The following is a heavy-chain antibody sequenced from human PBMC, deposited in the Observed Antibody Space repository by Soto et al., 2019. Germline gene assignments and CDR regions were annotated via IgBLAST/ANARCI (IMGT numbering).Heavy chain of an antibody. CDR1: VGTFICYA. CDR3: ARRRDIAAAGTKYNWFHP. V-gene: IGHV1-69*13. J-gene: IGHJ5*02. CDR2: IIPIFGTA. Sequence: SVKVSCKASVGTFICYAMSWVRQAPGQGLEWMGGIIPIFGTANYAQKFQGRVTITADESTSTAYMELSRLRSEETAVYYCARRRDIAAAGTKYNWFHPSGQGTVVTVSS. D-gene: IGHD6-13*01.